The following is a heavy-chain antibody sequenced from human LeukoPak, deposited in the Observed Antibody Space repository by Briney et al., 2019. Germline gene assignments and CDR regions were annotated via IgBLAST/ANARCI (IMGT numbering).Heavy chain of an antibody. D-gene: IGHD3-10*01. Sequence: GASVKVSCKASGYTFTSYGISWVRQAPGQGLEWMGWISAYNGNTNYAQKLQGRVTMTTDTSTSTAYMELRSLRSDDTAVYYCARDATMVRGYYWFDPWGQGTLVTVSS. CDR2: ISAYNGNT. V-gene: IGHV1-18*01. CDR3: ARDATMVRGYYWFDP. CDR1: GYTFTSYG. J-gene: IGHJ5*02.